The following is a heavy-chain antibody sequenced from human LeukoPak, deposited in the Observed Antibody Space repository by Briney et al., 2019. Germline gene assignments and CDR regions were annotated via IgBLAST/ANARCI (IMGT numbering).Heavy chain of an antibody. J-gene: IGHJ6*03. CDR1: GGSISSSSYY. D-gene: IGHD3-16*01. CDR3: GGGYLYLDR. V-gene: IGHV4-39*07. CDR2: IYYSGST. Sequence: SETLSLTCTVSGGSISSSSYYWGWIRQPPGKGLEWIGSIYYSGSTYYNPSLKSRVTISVDTTKNQFSLKLSSVTAADTAGYFLGGGYLYLDRWGKGTTVTISS.